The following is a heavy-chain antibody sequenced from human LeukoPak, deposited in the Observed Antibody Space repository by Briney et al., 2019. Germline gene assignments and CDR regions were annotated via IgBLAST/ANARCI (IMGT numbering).Heavy chain of an antibody. J-gene: IGHJ3*01. Sequence: GGSLRLSCAASGFSFTTNAMNWVRQAPGKGLEWVSGISDSGDKTYYADSVKGRFTISRGNHKNPLYLEMSSLGAEDAGVYFCVKDRVDRAFTRGFAVWGQRTVVTLPS. CDR1: GFSFTTNA. D-gene: IGHD3-10*01. V-gene: IGHV3-23*01. CDR3: VKDRVDRAFTRGFAV. CDR2: ISDSGDKT.